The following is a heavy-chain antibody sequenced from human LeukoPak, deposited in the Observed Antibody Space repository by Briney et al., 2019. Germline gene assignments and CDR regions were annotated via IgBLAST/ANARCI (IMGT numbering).Heavy chain of an antibody. CDR2: IIPIFGTA. CDR1: GGTFSSYA. Sequence: ASVKVSCKASGGTFSSYAISWVRQAPGQGLEWMGGIIPIFGTANYAQKFQGRVTITTDESTSTAYMELSSLRSEDAAVYYCGRGAAMVYYYYMDVWGKGTTVTVSS. CDR3: GRGAAMVYYYYMDV. J-gene: IGHJ6*03. D-gene: IGHD2-2*01. V-gene: IGHV1-69*05.